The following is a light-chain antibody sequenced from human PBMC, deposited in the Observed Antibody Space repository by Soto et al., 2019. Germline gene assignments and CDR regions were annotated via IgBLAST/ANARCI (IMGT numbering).Light chain of an antibody. CDR3: ETWDSNTRV. Sequence: QRVLTQSSSASASLGSSVKLTCTLSSGHSSNIIAWHQQQPGKAPRYLMKLERSGNYIKGSGVPDRFSGSSSGADRYLTISNPQSEDEADYYCETWDSNTRVFGGGTKLTVL. J-gene: IGLJ2*01. CDR2: LERSGNY. V-gene: IGLV4-60*03. CDR1: SGHSSNI.